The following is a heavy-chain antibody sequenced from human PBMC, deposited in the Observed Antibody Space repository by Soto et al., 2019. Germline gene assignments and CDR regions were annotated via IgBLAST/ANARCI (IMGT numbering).Heavy chain of an antibody. D-gene: IGHD3-16*01. CDR2: MYYSGAT. CDR1: GGSISSNSYY. Sequence: SETLSLTCTVSGGSISSNSYYWDWIRQPPGKGLEWIGSMYYSGATYHNPSLQSRVTISVDTSKNQFSLHLSSVTAADTAVYYCARHSAYDSVWGKSDGGDCWGQGTLVTVSS. CDR3: ARHSAYDSVWGKSDGGDC. V-gene: IGHV4-39*01. J-gene: IGHJ4*02.